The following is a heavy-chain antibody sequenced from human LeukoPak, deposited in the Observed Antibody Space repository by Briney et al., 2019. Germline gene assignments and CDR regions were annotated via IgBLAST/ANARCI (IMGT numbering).Heavy chain of an antibody. CDR2: IYYTGST. Sequence: SETLSLTCTVSGGSINNFFWNWVRQPPGKGLEWIGYIYYTGSTNYNPSLKSRVTISVDTSKNQFSLKLRSVTAADTAVYYCARGTAPGTHWGQGALVTVSS. V-gene: IGHV4-59*08. J-gene: IGHJ4*02. D-gene: IGHD6-13*01. CDR3: ARGTAPGTH. CDR1: GGSINNFF.